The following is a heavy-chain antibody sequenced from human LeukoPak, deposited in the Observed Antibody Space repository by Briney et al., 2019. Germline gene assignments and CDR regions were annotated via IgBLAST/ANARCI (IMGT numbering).Heavy chain of an antibody. CDR2: FSRSITGR. CDR1: GFNFSDDY. D-gene: IGHD3-10*02. Sequence: PGGSLRLSCAASGFNFSDDYMSWIRQAPGKGLEWVSYFSRSITGRNYADSVKGRFTISRDNAKNLVYLQMNSLRAEDTAVYYCAELGITMIGGVWGKGTTVTISS. V-gene: IGHV3-11*06. CDR3: AELGITMIGGV. J-gene: IGHJ6*04.